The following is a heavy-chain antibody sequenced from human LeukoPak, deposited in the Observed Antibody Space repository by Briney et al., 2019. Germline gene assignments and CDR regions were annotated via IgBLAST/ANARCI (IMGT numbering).Heavy chain of an antibody. D-gene: IGHD3-10*01. Sequence: ASVKVSCKASGGTFSSYTINWVRQAPGQGLEWMGGIIPVFGTANYVQKFQGRVTITADESTSTAYMELSSLRSEDTAVYYCAKDLSDSLPNHRHNYYGSGSYIYWGQGTLVTVSS. V-gene: IGHV1-69*13. CDR3: AKDLSDSLPNHRHNYYGSGSYIY. J-gene: IGHJ4*02. CDR1: GGTFSSYT. CDR2: IIPVFGTA.